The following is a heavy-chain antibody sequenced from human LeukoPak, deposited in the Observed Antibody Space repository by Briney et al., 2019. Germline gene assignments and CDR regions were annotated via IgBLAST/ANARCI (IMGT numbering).Heavy chain of an antibody. CDR3: ARAGLVEKPSGSPPRGWYDY. V-gene: IGHV3-20*04. D-gene: IGHD1-26*01. CDR2: INWDGSST. Sequence: RAGGSLRLSCAASGFTFDDYGMSWVRQGPGKGLEWVSGINWDGSSTGYADSVKGRFTISRDNAKNSLYLQMNSLRAEDTAVYYCARAGLVEKPSGSPPRGWYDYWGQGTLVTVSS. J-gene: IGHJ4*02. CDR1: GFTFDDYG.